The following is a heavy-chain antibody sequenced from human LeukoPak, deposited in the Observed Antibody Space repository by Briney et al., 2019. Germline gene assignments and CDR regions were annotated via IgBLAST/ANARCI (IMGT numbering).Heavy chain of an antibody. CDR3: ARDSYIVVVPAATGEWFDP. D-gene: IGHD2-2*01. Sequence: GASVKVSCKASGYTFTGYYMHWVRQAPGQGLEWMGWINPNSGGTNYAQKFQGRVTMTRDTSISTAYMELSRLRSDDTAVYYCARDSYIVVVPAATGEWFDPWGQGTLVTVSS. CDR2: INPNSGGT. V-gene: IGHV1-2*02. J-gene: IGHJ5*02. CDR1: GYTFTGYY.